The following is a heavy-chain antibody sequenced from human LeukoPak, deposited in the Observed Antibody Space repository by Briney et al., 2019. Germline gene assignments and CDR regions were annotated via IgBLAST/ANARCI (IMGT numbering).Heavy chain of an antibody. V-gene: IGHV3-7*01. D-gene: IGHD3-10*01. Sequence: PGGSLRLSCAASGFTFSSYWMSWVRQAPGKGLEWMANIKQDGSEKYYVDSVKGRFTISRDNTKNSLYLQMNSLRAEDTAVYYCARSTYYYGSAPFGYWGQGTLVTVSS. CDR1: GFTFSSYW. CDR2: IKQDGSEK. CDR3: ARSTYYYGSAPFGY. J-gene: IGHJ4*02.